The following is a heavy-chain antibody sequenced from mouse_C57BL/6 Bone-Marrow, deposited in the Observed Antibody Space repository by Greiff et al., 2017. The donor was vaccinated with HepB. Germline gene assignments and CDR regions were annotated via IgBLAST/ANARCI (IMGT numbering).Heavy chain of an antibody. CDR3: ARRRGQEGPFAY. CDR1: GYTFTDYY. J-gene: IGHJ3*01. D-gene: IGHD6-1*01. Sequence: EVKLQESGPVLVKPGASVKMSCKASGYTFTDYYMNWVKQSHGKSLEWIGVINPYNGGTSYNQKFKGKATLTVDKSSSTAYMELNSLTSEDSAVYYCARRRGQEGPFAYWGQGTLVTVSA. V-gene: IGHV1-19*01. CDR2: INPYNGGT.